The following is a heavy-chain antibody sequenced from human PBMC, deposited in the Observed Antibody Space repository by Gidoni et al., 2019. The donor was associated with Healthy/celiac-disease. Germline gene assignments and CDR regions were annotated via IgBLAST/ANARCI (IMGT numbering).Heavy chain of an antibody. D-gene: IGHD1-7*01. CDR2: ISGSGGST. CDR1: GFPFSSYA. Sequence: VQLLESGGGFVQPGGSLRLSCSASGFPFSSYAMSWVRQAPGKGLEWVSAISGSGGSTYYADSVKGRFTISRDNSKNTLYLQMNSLRAEDTAVYYCAKVGVTGTTFFDYWGQGTLVTVSS. J-gene: IGHJ4*02. V-gene: IGHV3-23*01. CDR3: AKVGVTGTTFFDY.